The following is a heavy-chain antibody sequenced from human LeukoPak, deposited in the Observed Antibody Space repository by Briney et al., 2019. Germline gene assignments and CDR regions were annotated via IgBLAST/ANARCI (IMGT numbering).Heavy chain of an antibody. V-gene: IGHV1-2*02. CDR1: GYTFTGYY. D-gene: IGHD6-19*01. J-gene: IGHJ4*02. CDR3: ARDRTSSGWYGTSDY. CDR2: INPNSGGT. Sequence: VASVKVSCKASGYTFTGYYMHWVRQAPGQGLEWMGWINPNSGGTNYAQKFQGRVTMTRDTSISTAYMELSRLRSDDTAVYYCARDRTSSGWYGTSDYWGQGTLVTVSS.